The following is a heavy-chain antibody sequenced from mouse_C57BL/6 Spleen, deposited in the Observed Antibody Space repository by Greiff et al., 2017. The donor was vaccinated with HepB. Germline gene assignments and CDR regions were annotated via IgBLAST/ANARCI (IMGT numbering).Heavy chain of an antibody. J-gene: IGHJ3*01. CDR2: ISNGGGST. Sequence: DVQLVESGGGLVQPGGSLKLSCAASGFTFSDYYMYWVRQTPEKRLEWVAYISNGGGSTYYPDTVKGRFTISRDNAKNTLYLQMSRLKSEDTAMYYCASPPYDYDEGAWFAYWGQGTLVTVSA. CDR3: ASPPYDYDEGAWFAY. D-gene: IGHD2-4*01. V-gene: IGHV5-12*01. CDR1: GFTFSDYY.